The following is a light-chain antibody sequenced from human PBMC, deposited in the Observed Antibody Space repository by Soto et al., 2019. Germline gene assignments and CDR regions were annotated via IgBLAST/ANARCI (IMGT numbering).Light chain of an antibody. CDR3: ATWDDSLSALV. Sequence: QSVLTQPPSASETPGQRVTISCSGSSSNIGSNYVYWYQQVPGTAPKLLIYRNFQRPSGVPDRFSGSKSGTSASLAISGLRSEDEADYYCATWDDSLSALVFGGGTQLTVL. V-gene: IGLV1-47*01. CDR1: SSNIGSNY. CDR2: RNF. J-gene: IGLJ2*01.